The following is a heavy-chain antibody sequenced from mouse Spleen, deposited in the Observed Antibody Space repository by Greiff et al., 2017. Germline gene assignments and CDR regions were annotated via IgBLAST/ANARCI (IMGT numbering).Heavy chain of an antibody. CDR3: ARSWDDYDGSWFAY. V-gene: IGHV1-82*01. D-gene: IGHD2-4*01. CDR2: IYPGDGDT. J-gene: IGHJ3*01. Sequence: QVQLQQSGPELVKPGASVKISCKASGYAFSSSWMNWVKQRPGKGLEWIGRIYPGDGDTNYNGKFKGKATLTADKSSSTAYMQLSSLTSEDSAVYFCARSWDDYDGSWFAYWGQGTLVTVSA. CDR1: GYAFSSSW.